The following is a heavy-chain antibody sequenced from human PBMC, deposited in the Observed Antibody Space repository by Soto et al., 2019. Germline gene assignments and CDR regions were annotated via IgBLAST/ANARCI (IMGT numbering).Heavy chain of an antibody. CDR3: ATGFLAYCTNGVCYTGAFDI. D-gene: IGHD2-8*01. CDR1: GFTVSSNY. CDR2: IYSVGST. V-gene: IGHV3-66*01. J-gene: IGHJ3*02. Sequence: PGGSLSLSCAASGFTVSSNYMSWVRQAPGKGLEWVSVIYSVGSTYYADSVKGRFTISRDNSKNTLYLQMNSLRAEDTAVYYFATGFLAYCTNGVCYTGAFDIWGQGTMVTVSS.